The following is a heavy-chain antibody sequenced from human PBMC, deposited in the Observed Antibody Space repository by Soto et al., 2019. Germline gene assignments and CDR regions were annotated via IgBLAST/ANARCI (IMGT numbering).Heavy chain of an antibody. J-gene: IGHJ2*01. CDR3: ARDWFSGREMVTRAFDL. CDR1: GFTFSSHA. CDR2: ISYDGSNK. Sequence: QVQLVESGGGVVQPGRSLRLSCAASGFTFSSHAMHWVRQAPGKGLEWVAVISYDGSNKYYADSVKGRFTISRDNSKNTLYLQMNSLRAEDTAVYYCARDWFSGREMVTRAFDLWGRGTLVTVSS. V-gene: IGHV3-30-3*01. D-gene: IGHD1-26*01.